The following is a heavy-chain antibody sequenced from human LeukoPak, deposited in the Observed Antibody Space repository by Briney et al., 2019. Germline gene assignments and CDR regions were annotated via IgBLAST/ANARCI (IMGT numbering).Heavy chain of an antibody. Sequence: GGSLRLSCVASEFTFNDYWMGWVRQAPGKGLEWLAKINQEGGAKFLVDSMKDRFTVSRDNGKTSLYLQMNSLTAEDTAVYYCARYRDWHFDFWAQGTLVIVSS. CDR1: EFTFNDYW. CDR2: INQEGGAK. CDR3: ARYRDWHFDF. V-gene: IGHV3-7*03. J-gene: IGHJ5*01. D-gene: IGHD2-21*02.